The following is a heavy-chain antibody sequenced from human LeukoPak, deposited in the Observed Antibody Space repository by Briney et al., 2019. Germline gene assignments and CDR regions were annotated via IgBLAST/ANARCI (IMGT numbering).Heavy chain of an antibody. D-gene: IGHD2-2*01. J-gene: IGHJ6*02. CDR2: IYYSGST. CDR3: ARGPRGYMPHYYYGMDV. Sequence: SETLSLTCTVSGGSISSSSYYWGWIRQPPGKGLEWIGSIYYSGSTYYNPSLKSRVTISVDTSKNQFSLKLSSVTAADTAVYYCARGPRGYMPHYYYGMDVWGQGTTVTVSS. CDR1: GGSISSSSYY. V-gene: IGHV4-39*07.